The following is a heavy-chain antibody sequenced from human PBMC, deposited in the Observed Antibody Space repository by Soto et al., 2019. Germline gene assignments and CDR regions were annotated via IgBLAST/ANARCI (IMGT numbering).Heavy chain of an antibody. Sequence: SETLSLTCTVSGGSISSGDYYWSWIRQPPGKGLEWIGYIYYSGSTYYNPSLKSRVTISVDTSKNQFSLKLSSVTAADTAVYYCARNHCSGGSCYADYWGQGTLVTVPQ. J-gene: IGHJ4*02. V-gene: IGHV4-30-4*01. CDR2: IYYSGST. CDR3: ARNHCSGGSCYADY. CDR1: GGSISSGDYY. D-gene: IGHD2-15*01.